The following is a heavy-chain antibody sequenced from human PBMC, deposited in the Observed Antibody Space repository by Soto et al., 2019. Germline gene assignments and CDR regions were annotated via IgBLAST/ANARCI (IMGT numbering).Heavy chain of an antibody. J-gene: IGHJ4*02. CDR1: GFSLSTSGVG. CDR2: IYWDDDK. D-gene: IGHD4-17*01. V-gene: IGHV2-5*02. Sequence: QITLKESGPTLVKPTQTLTLTCTFSGFSLSTSGVGVGWIRQPPGKALEWLALIYWDDDKRNSPSLKSRLTIPEDTSKTQVVPTMTNMDPVDTATYYCAHRQRTVYFDYWGQGTLVAVSS. CDR3: AHRQRTVYFDY.